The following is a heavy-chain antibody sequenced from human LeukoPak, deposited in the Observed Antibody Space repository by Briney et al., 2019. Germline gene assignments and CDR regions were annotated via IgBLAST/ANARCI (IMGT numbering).Heavy chain of an antibody. V-gene: IGHV1-8*01. CDR2: MNPNSGNT. Sequence: GASVKVSCEASGYTFTSYDINWVRQATGQGLEWMGWMNPNSGNTGYAQKFQGRVTMTRNTSISTAYMELSSLRSEDTAVYYCARGRTEHYYYYYMDVWGKGTTVTVSS. J-gene: IGHJ6*03. CDR3: ARGRTEHYYYYYMDV. CDR1: GYTFTSYD.